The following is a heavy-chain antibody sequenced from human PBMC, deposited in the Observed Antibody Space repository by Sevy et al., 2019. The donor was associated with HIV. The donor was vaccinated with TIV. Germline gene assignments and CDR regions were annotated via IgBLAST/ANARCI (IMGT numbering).Heavy chain of an antibody. CDR3: AGDLSPGSSRRYDC. CDR1: GDSVSSNSAA. V-gene: IGHV6-1*01. CDR2: TYYRSKWYH. J-gene: IGHJ4*02. D-gene: IGHD6-13*01. Sequence: SQTLSLTCAISGDSVSSNSAAWNWIRQSPSRGLEWLGRTYYRSKWYHDYAESVRGRITVSPDTSRNQFSLKLNSVTPEETAVYYCAGDLSPGSSRRYDCWGQGTLVTVSS.